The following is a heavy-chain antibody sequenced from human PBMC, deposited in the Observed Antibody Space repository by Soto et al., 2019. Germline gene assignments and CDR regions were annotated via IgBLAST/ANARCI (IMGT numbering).Heavy chain of an antibody. CDR2: ISDDGSTA. V-gene: IGHV3-74*01. CDR3: ARGPRVSSTGTGAH. CDR1: GFTFSAYW. D-gene: IGHD1-1*01. Sequence: GGSLRLSCAVSGFTFSAYWMHWVRQVPGKGLTWVSRISDDGSTATYADSVKGRFVISRYNAKNSLYLEMNTLRVDDSGLYYCARGPRVSSTGTGAHWGRGTLVTVSS. J-gene: IGHJ4*02.